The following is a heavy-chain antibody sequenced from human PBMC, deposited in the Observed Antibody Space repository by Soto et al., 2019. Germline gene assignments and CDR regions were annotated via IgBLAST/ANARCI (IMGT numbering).Heavy chain of an antibody. J-gene: IGHJ3*02. V-gene: IGHV3-23*01. CDR1: GFTFSSYA. CDR2: ISGSGGST. CDR3: AKVKLVLDAFDI. Sequence: HPGGSLRLSCAASGFTFSSYAMSWVRQAPGKGLEWVSAISGSGGSTYYADSVKGRFTISRDNSKNTLYLQMNSLRAEDTAVYYCAKVKLVLDAFDIWGQGTMVTVSS. D-gene: IGHD6-13*01.